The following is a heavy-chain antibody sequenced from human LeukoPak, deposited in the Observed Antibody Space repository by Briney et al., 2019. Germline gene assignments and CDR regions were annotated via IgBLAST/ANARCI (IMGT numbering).Heavy chain of an antibody. CDR3: ARYGSGSYYSPLNFDY. V-gene: IGHV4-59*01. CDR2: IYNSGST. D-gene: IGHD3-10*01. Sequence: KPSETLSLTCTVSGGSISSYYWSWIRQPPGKGLEWIGYIYNSGSTNYNPSLKSRVTISVDTSKNQFSLKLSSVTAADTAVYYCARYGSGSYYSPLNFDYWGQGTLVTVSS. CDR1: GGSISSYY. J-gene: IGHJ4*02.